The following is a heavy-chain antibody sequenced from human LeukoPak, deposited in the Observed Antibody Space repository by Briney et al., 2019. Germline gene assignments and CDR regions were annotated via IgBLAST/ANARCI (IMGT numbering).Heavy chain of an antibody. J-gene: IGHJ3*01. CDR2: ISGSGGST. CDR1: GFTFSSYA. CDR3: AKDPPRKALYGDYVLHA. D-gene: IGHD4-17*01. V-gene: IGHV3-23*01. Sequence: GGSLRLSCAASGFTFSSYAMSWVRQAPGKGLEWVSGISGSGGSTYHADSVKGRFTISRDNSKNTLYLQMNSLRAEDTAVYYCAKDPPRKALYGDYVLHAWGQGTMVTVSS.